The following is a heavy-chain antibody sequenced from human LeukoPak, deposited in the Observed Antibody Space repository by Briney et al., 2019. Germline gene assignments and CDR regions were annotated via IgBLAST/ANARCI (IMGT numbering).Heavy chain of an antibody. CDR1: GYSFTTYW. V-gene: IGHV5-51*01. CDR3: ARQAYSGSSSHVDY. J-gene: IGHJ4*02. Sequence: PGESLKISCKGSGYSFTTYWIGWVRQMPGKGLEWMGIIYPDDSDARYSPSFQGQVTISADKSISTAFLQWSSPKASDTAMYYCARQAYSGSSSHVDYWGQGTLVTVSS. CDR2: IYPDDSDA. D-gene: IGHD1-26*01.